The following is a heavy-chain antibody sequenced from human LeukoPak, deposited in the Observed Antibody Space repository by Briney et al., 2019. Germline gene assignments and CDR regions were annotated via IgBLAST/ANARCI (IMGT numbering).Heavy chain of an antibody. Sequence: SETLSLTCTVSGGSISSYYWSWIRQPPGKGLEWIGYIYYSGGTNYNPSLKSRVTISVDTSKNQFSLKLSSVTAADTAVYYCARSGDFWSGYLKPNWFDPWGQGTLVTVSS. CDR3: ARSGDFWSGYLKPNWFDP. D-gene: IGHD3-3*01. CDR2: IYYSGGT. J-gene: IGHJ5*02. CDR1: GGSISSYY. V-gene: IGHV4-59*01.